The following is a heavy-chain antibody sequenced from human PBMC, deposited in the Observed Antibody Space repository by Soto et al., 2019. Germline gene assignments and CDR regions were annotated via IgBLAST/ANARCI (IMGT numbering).Heavy chain of an antibody. CDR1: GGSIGGYY. CDR2: IYYSGTT. CDR3: ASRVIRGLIRSFDL. D-gene: IGHD3-10*01. V-gene: IGHV4-59*01. Sequence: SETLSLSCTVSGGSIGGYYWSWVGQPPGKGLEWIGDIYYSGTTNYNSSLKSRVTISVDTSKNQFSLKLSSVTAADTAMYYCASRVIRGLIRSFDLSGQGTLLTVS. J-gene: IGHJ5*02.